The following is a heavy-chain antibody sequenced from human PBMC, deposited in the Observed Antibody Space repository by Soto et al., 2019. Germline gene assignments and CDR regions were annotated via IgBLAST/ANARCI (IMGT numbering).Heavy chain of an antibody. V-gene: IGHV3-21*01. CDR1: GFTFSSYS. D-gene: IGHD1-20*01. Sequence: GGSLRLSCAASGFTFSSYSMNWVRQAPGKGLEWVSSISSSSSYIYYADSVKGRFTISRDNAKNSLYLQMNSLRAEDTAVYYCARDPSITTTINWFDPWGQGTLVTVSS. J-gene: IGHJ5*02. CDR3: ARDPSITTTINWFDP. CDR2: ISSSSSYI.